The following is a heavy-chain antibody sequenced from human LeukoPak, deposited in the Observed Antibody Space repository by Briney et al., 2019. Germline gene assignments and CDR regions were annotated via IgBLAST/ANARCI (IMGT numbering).Heavy chain of an antibody. V-gene: IGHV3-23*01. Sequence: GGSLRLSCAASGFTFSNYAMSWVRQAPGKGLEWVSIIGYRGGSIYYAHSVQGRFTISRDNSKNTLSLQMHGLRPEDTAVYYCAKSWGYTRPYYNYMDVWGKGTTVTVSS. D-gene: IGHD3-16*02. CDR1: GFTFSNYA. J-gene: IGHJ6*03. CDR2: IGYRGGSI. CDR3: AKSWGYTRPYYNYMDV.